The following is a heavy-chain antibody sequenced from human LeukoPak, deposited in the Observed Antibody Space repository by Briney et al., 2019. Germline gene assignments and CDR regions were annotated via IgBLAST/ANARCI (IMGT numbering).Heavy chain of an antibody. CDR3: ARRATSVRGIPLFDY. CDR2: IDPSDSYT. CDR1: GYRFTSYW. Sequence: GESLRISCKGSGYRFTSYWIDWVRQMPGKGLEWMGRIDPSDSYTNYSPSFQGLVTISADNSISTAYLQWSGLKASDTAMFYCARRATSVRGIPLFDYWGQGTLVTVSS. D-gene: IGHD3-10*01. J-gene: IGHJ4*02. V-gene: IGHV5-10-1*01.